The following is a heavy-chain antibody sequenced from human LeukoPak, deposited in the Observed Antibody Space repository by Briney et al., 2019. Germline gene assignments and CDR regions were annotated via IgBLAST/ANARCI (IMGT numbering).Heavy chain of an antibody. CDR2: ISAYNGNT. Sequence: GASVTVSCTASGYTFTSYGISWVRQAPGQGLEWMGWISAYNGNTNYAQKLQDRVTMTTDTSTSTAYMELRSLRYDDTAVYYCARDSGYGDYVGNPWGQGTLVTVSS. J-gene: IGHJ5*02. CDR3: ARDSGYGDYVGNP. CDR1: GYTFTSYG. V-gene: IGHV1-18*01. D-gene: IGHD4-17*01.